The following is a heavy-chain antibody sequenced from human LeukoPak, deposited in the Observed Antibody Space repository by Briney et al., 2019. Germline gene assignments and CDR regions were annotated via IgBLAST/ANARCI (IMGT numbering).Heavy chain of an antibody. CDR1: GYTFTNNH. V-gene: IGHV1-46*01. J-gene: IGHJ4*02. D-gene: IGHD5-12*01. Sequence: ASVKVSCKASGYTFTNNHMHWVRQAPGQGLEWMGIINSGGDTTVYAQRFQDRLTLTRDTSTGTAYMELSSLRSEDTAVYYCARGDKYSYGPGDWGQGTLVTVSS. CDR3: ARGDKYSYGPGD. CDR2: INSGGDTT.